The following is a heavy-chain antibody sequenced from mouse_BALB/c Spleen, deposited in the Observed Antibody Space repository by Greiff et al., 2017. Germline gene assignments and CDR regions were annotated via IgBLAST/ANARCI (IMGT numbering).Heavy chain of an antibody. Sequence: VQLQESGPGLVAPSQSLSITCTVSGFSLTGYGVNWVRQPPGKGLEWLGMIWGDGSTDYNSALKSRLSISKDNSKSQVFLKTNSLQTDDTARYYCARDGGLRRGGRFDYWGQGTTLTVSS. J-gene: IGHJ2*01. CDR2: IWGDGST. CDR3: ARDGGLRRGGRFDY. CDR1: GFSLTGYG. V-gene: IGHV2-6-7*01. D-gene: IGHD2-4*01.